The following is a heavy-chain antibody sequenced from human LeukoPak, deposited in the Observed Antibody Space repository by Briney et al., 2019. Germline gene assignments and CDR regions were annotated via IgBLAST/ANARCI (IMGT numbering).Heavy chain of an antibody. V-gene: IGHV1-3*04. Sequence: ASVKVSCKTSGYTLTNYAIHWVRQAPGQRLEWMGWISIGNGNTKYSQTFQGRVTFTRDTSASITYMELSSLRSEDTAVYYCARWISSSWYDYWGQGTLVTVSS. CDR3: ARWISSSWYDY. D-gene: IGHD6-13*01. J-gene: IGHJ4*02. CDR1: GYTLTNYA. CDR2: ISIGNGNT.